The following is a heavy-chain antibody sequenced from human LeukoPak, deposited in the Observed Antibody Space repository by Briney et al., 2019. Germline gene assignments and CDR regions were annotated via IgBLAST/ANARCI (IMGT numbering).Heavy chain of an antibody. J-gene: IGHJ4*02. D-gene: IGHD5-12*01. CDR3: ASSIRHPSGSDY. CDR1: GGSFSGYY. V-gene: IGHV4-34*01. CDR2: INHSGST. Sequence: PSETLSLTCAVYGGSFSGYYWSWIRQPPGKGLEWIGEINHSGSTNYNPSLKSRVTISVDTSKNQFSLKLSSVTAADTAVYYCASSIRHPSGSDYWGQGTLVTVSS.